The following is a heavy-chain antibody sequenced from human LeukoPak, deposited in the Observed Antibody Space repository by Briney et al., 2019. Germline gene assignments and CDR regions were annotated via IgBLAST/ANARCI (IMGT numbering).Heavy chain of an antibody. V-gene: IGHV3-73*01. CDR3: AKRGLPTMMATITLSRSYYFDY. CDR2: IRRKANSYAT. J-gene: IGHJ4*02. Sequence: PGGSLRLSCAASGFTFSGSGMHWVRQASGKGLEWVGRIRRKANSYATAYAASVKGRFTISRDDSKNTAYLQMNSLRAEDTAVYYCAKRGLPTMMATITLSRSYYFDYWGQGTLVTVSS. D-gene: IGHD5-12*01. CDR1: GFTFSGSG.